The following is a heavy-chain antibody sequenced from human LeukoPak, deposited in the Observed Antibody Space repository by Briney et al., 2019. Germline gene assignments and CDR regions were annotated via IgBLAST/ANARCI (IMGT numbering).Heavy chain of an antibody. CDR3: ANTLPGRIATAGGGDY. CDR1: GYTFTSYG. Sequence: ASVKVSCKASGYTFTSYGISWVRQAPGQGLEWMGWISAYNGNTNYAQKLQGRVTMTTDTSTSTAYMELRSLRSDDTAVYYCANTLPGRIATAGGGDYWGQGTLVTVSS. CDR2: ISAYNGNT. J-gene: IGHJ4*02. D-gene: IGHD6-13*01. V-gene: IGHV1-18*01.